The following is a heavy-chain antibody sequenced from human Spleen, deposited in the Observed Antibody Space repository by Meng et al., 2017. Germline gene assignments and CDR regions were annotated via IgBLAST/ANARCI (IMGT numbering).Heavy chain of an antibody. J-gene: IGHJ4*02. CDR3: ARGPTTMAHDFDY. CDR1: GGSFSDYY. Sequence: QVQLQQWGAGLLKPSETLSLTCVVSGGSFSDYYWSWIRQPPGKGLEWIGEINHSGSTNYNPSLERRATISVDMSQNNLSLKLSSVTAADSAVYYCARGPTTMAHDFDYWGQGTLVTVSS. D-gene: IGHD4-11*01. V-gene: IGHV4-34*01. CDR2: INHSGST.